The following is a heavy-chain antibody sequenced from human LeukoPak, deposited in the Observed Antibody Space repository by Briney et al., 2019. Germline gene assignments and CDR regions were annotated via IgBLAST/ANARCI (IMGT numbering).Heavy chain of an antibody. CDR2: ISYDGSNK. Sequence: GGSLRLSCAASGFTFRDAWMTWVRQAPGKGLEWVAVISYDGSNKYYADSVKGRFTISRDSSKNTLYLEMNSLRAEDTAVYYCARDQSVGCTGNTCYPIDYWGQGTLVTVSS. CDR3: ARDQSVGCTGNTCYPIDY. CDR1: GFTFRDAW. D-gene: IGHD2-8*02. V-gene: IGHV3-30-3*01. J-gene: IGHJ4*02.